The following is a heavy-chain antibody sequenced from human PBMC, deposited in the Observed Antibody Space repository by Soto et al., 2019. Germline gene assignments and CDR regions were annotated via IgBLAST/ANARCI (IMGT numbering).Heavy chain of an antibody. CDR1: GFTFSSHA. J-gene: IGHJ4*02. D-gene: IGHD3-10*01. V-gene: IGHV3-23*01. CDR3: AIQQKDRDNYYKSFDF. CDR2: INYGGTNT. Sequence: GGSLRLSCEGSGFTFSSHALSWVRQAPGKGLEWVSTINYGGTNTYYTDSVKGRFTISRVNSKSTLYLQMDGLRAEDTAVYYCAIQQKDRDNYYKSFDFWGQGALVTVSS.